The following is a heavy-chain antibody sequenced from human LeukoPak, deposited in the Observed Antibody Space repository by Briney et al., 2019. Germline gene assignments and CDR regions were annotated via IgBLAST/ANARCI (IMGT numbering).Heavy chain of an antibody. CDR2: INTDGSTT. CDR1: GFTFSNDW. CDR3: ARGRGGSYHY. D-gene: IGHD1-26*01. J-gene: IGHJ4*02. V-gene: IGHV3-74*01. Sequence: GGSLRLSCAASGFTFSNDWMHWVRQAPGKGLVWVSRINTDGSTTTYANSVKGRFTISRDNAKNTLYLQMNSLRVEDTAVYYCARGRGGSYHYWGQGTLVTVSS.